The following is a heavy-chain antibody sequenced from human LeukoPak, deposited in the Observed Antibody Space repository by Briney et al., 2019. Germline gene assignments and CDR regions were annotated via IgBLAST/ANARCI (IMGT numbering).Heavy chain of an antibody. J-gene: IGHJ4*02. V-gene: IGHV1-2*06. Sequence: GASVKVSCKASGYTFTDYYIHWVRRAPGQGLEWMGRINPKSGGPDYAQDFQGRVTMTRDTSINTADVELGSLTSDDTAVYYCARDFASTPTWELDYWGQGTPVTVS. CDR2: INPKSGGP. CDR3: ARDFASTPTWELDY. D-gene: IGHD1-26*01. CDR1: GYTFTDYY.